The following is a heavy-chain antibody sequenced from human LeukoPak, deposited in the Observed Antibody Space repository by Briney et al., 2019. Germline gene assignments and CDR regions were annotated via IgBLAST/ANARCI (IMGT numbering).Heavy chain of an antibody. J-gene: IGHJ4*02. V-gene: IGHV3-23*01. Sequence: QPGGSLRLSCAASGFTFSSYAMSWVRQAPEKGLEWVSAISGSGGSTYYADSVKGRFTISRDNSKNTLYLQMNSLRAEDTAVYYCAKSDLVVVPAAHDYWGQGTLVTVSS. CDR2: ISGSGGST. D-gene: IGHD2-2*01. CDR3: AKSDLVVVPAAHDY. CDR1: GFTFSSYA.